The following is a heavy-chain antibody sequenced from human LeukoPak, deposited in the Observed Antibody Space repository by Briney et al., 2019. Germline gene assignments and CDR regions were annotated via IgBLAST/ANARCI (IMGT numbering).Heavy chain of an antibody. V-gene: IGHV4-4*07. Sequence: SSETLSLTCTVSGGSISSYYWSWIRQPAGKGLEWIGRIYTSGSTNYNPSLKSRVTMSVDTSKNQFSLKLSSVTAADTAVYYCARDRGYYYDTHFDYWGQGTLVTVSS. CDR3: ARDRGYYYDTHFDY. D-gene: IGHD3-22*01. J-gene: IGHJ4*02. CDR1: GGSISSYY. CDR2: IYTSGST.